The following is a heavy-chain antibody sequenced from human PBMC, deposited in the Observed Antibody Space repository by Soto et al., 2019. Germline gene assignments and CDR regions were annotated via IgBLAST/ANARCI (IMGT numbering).Heavy chain of an antibody. D-gene: IGHD3-3*01. V-gene: IGHV3-48*02. CDR3: ARVGFWSGYWALDY. CDR2: ISSSSSTI. J-gene: IGHJ4*02. CDR1: GFTFSSYS. Sequence: GGSLRLSCAASGFTFSSYSINWVRQAPGKGLEWVSYISSSSSTIYYADSVKGRFTISRDNAKNSLYLQMNSLRDEDTAVYYCARVGFWSGYWALDYWGQGTLVTVSS.